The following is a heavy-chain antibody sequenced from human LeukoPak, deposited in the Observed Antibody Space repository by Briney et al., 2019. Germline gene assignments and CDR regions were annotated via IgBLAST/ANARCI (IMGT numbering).Heavy chain of an antibody. J-gene: IGHJ4*02. CDR1: GYTFTACY. CDR3: ARVRDFYDNSAYLSNFDS. CDR2: ISGYNRKT. D-gene: IGHD3-22*01. V-gene: IGHV1-18*01. Sequence: GASVRVSCKASGYTFTACYISWVRQAPGQGLEWMGWISGYNRKTNYAQKLQGRVTMTTDTSTSTAYMELRSLRSDDTAVYYCARVRDFYDNSAYLSNFDSWGQGTLVTVSS.